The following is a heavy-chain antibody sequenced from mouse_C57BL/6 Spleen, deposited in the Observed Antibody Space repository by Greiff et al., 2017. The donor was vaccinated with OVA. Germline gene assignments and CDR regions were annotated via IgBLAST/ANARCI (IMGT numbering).Heavy chain of an antibody. D-gene: IGHD1-1*01. V-gene: IGHV1-55*01. Sequence: QVQLKQPGAELVKPGASVKMSCKASGYTFTSYWITWVKQRPGQGLEWIGDIYPGSGSTNYNEKFKSKATLTVDTSSSTAYMQLSSLTSEDSAVYYCAKGENYYGSSPFAYWGQGTLVTVSA. CDR3: AKGENYYGSSPFAY. CDR1: GYTFTSYW. J-gene: IGHJ3*01. CDR2: IYPGSGST.